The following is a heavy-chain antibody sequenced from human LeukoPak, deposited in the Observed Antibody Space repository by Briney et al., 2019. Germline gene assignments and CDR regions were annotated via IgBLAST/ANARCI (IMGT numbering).Heavy chain of an antibody. CDR1: GFTFSSYA. CDR3: AKRFEYYYDSGSYYNNSLYYGMDV. Sequence: GGSLRLSCAASGFTFSSYAMSWVRQAPGKGLEWVSAISGSAGSTYYADSVKGRFTISRDNSKNTLYLQMNSLRAVDTAVYYCAKRFEYYYDSGSYYNNSLYYGMDVWGQGTTVTVSS. V-gene: IGHV3-23*01. CDR2: ISGSAGST. D-gene: IGHD3-10*01. J-gene: IGHJ6*02.